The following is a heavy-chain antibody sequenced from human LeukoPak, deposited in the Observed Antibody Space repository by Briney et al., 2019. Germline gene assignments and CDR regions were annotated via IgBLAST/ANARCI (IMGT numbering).Heavy chain of an antibody. J-gene: IGHJ4*02. CDR1: GFTFSDYY. V-gene: IGHV3-11*01. CDR3: ARDIAPAGLVFDY. D-gene: IGHD6-13*01. Sequence: GGSLRLSCAASGFTFSDYYMGWIRQAPGKGLECVSYISGSGTIYYADSVKGRFTISRDNAKNSLYLQMNSLRAEDTALYYCARDIAPAGLVFDYWGQGTLVTVSS. CDR2: ISGSGTI.